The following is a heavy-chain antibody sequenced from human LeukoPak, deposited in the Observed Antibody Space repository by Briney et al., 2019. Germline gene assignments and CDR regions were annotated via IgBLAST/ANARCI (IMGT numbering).Heavy chain of an antibody. J-gene: IGHJ4*02. V-gene: IGHV3-30*02. D-gene: IGHD2-21*01. CDR3: AKDWEAYCGGDCYSALDY. CDR1: DITFSSYG. CDR2: TRYDGTKE. Sequence: GGSLRLSCAASDITFSSYGMHWVRQAPGKGLEWVAFTRYDGTKEYYAESVKGRFTISRDNSKEIVYLQVNSLRTEDTAVYYCAKDWEAYCGGDCYSALDYWDQGTLVTVSS.